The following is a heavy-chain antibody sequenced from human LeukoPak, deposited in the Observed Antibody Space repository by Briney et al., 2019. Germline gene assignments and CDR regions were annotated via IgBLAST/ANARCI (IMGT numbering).Heavy chain of an antibody. Sequence: GSLRLSCEAPGFTFSRYAMHWVRQAPRMGMPWVAVTSSEGSVKHDADSVKGRFTISRDNSKNTLYLQMNSLRAEDTGAYYCAKERVNGDYVYYYYGMDVWGQGTTVTVSS. CDR1: GFTFSRYA. V-gene: IGHV3-30*18. D-gene: IGHD4-17*01. CDR3: AKERVNGDYVYYYYGMDV. CDR2: TSSEGSVK. J-gene: IGHJ6*02.